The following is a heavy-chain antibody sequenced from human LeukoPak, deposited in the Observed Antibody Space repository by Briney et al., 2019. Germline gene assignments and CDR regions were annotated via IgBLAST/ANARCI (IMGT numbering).Heavy chain of an antibody. CDR2: IWYDGSNK. J-gene: IGHJ4*02. V-gene: IGHV3-33*01. CDR1: GFTFSSYG. D-gene: IGHD3-10*01. Sequence: GGSLRLSCAASGFTFSSYGTHWVRQAPGKGLEWVAVIWYDGSNKYYADSVKGRFTISRDNSKNTLYLQMNSLRAEDTAVYYCAREFPEYYYPISRVYYFDYWGQGTLVTVSS. CDR3: AREFPEYYYPISRVYYFDY.